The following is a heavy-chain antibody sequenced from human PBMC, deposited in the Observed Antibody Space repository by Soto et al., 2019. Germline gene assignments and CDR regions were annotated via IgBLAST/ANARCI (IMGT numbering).Heavy chain of an antibody. Sequence: QGQLVQSGGEVKKPGASVKVSCKASGYTFTSYGISWVRQAPGQGLEWMGWISGYNGDTKYAQKFQGRVTMTVDTSTTTADMELRSLTSDDRAVYYCAKNGQPPYYYYGMDVWGQGTTVTVSS. V-gene: IGHV1-18*01. CDR1: GYTFTSYG. CDR2: ISGYNGDT. D-gene: IGHD2-8*01. J-gene: IGHJ6*02. CDR3: AKNGQPPYYYYGMDV.